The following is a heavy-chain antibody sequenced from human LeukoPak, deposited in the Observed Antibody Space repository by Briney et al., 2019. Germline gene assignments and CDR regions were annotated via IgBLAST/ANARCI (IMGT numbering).Heavy chain of an antibody. V-gene: IGHV1-18*01. CDR2: ISAYNGNT. Sequence: GASVKVSCKASGYTFTSYGISWVRQAPGQGLEWMGWISAYNGNTNYAQKLQGRVTMTTDTSTSTAYMELRSLRSDDTAVYYCARDRIWMTTVPNAFDIWGQGTTVTVSS. CDR1: GYTFTSYG. D-gene: IGHD4-17*01. CDR3: ARDRIWMTTVPNAFDI. J-gene: IGHJ3*02.